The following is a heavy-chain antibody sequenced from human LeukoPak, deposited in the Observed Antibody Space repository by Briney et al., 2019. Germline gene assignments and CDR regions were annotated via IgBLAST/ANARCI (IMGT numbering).Heavy chain of an antibody. J-gene: IGHJ4*02. V-gene: IGHV3-23*01. Sequence: PGGSLRLSCTASGFTFSTYAMSWVRQAPGKGLEWVSSISGSDHNTYYADSVKGGFTISRENSKNTLSLQVNSVRAEDTAVYYCTKDLIVGATRPYYFDSWGQGTLVTVSS. CDR3: TKDLIVGATRPYYFDS. D-gene: IGHD1-26*01. CDR2: ISGSDHNT. CDR1: GFTFSTYA.